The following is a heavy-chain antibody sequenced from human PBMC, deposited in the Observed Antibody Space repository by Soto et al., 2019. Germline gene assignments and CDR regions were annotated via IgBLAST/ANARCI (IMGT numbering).Heavy chain of an antibody. J-gene: IGHJ6*02. CDR3: ATRLTAASASSTYYSAFDV. D-gene: IGHD5-18*01. CDR1: GYTFSKYW. CDR2: VYPGDSDT. V-gene: IGHV5-51*01. Sequence: PGESLKISCQASGYTFSKYWIAWVRQMPGKGLEYVEIVYPGDSDTRYSPSFQGQVTISVDTSTRTAYMQWNSLKASDSAMYYCATRLTAASASSTYYSAFDVWGRGTTVTVSS.